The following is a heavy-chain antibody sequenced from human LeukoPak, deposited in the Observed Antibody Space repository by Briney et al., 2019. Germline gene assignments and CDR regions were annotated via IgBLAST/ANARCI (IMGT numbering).Heavy chain of an antibody. J-gene: IGHJ6*02. CDR1: GFSLTTSGMC. CDR3: ARSTRDYFYNYGMDV. Sequence: SGPALVRPTQTLTLTCTFSGFSLTTSGMCVTWVRQPPGKALEWLARIDWDDDEYYNTSLKTRLTISKDTSKNQVVLTMTDMDPVDTATYYCARSTRDYFYNYGMDVWGRGTTVTVSS. CDR2: IDWDDDE. V-gene: IGHV2-70*11. D-gene: IGHD1-1*01.